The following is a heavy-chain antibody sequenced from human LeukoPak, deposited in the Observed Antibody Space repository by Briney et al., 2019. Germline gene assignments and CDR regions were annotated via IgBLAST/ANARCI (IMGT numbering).Heavy chain of an antibody. Sequence: GASVRVSCKASGGTFSSYAISWVRQAPGQGLEWMGGIIPIFGTANYAQKFQGRVTITADESTSTAYMELSSLRSEDTAVYYCARDGDSSSWYFSWGQGTLVTVSS. D-gene: IGHD6-13*01. V-gene: IGHV1-69*13. J-gene: IGHJ4*02. CDR3: ARDGDSSSWYFS. CDR2: IIPIFGTA. CDR1: GGTFSSYA.